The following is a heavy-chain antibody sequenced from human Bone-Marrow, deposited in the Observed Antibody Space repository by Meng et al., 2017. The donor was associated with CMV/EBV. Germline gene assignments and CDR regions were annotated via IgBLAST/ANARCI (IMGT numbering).Heavy chain of an antibody. CDR2: INSDGSST. J-gene: IGHJ6*02. CDR1: GFTFSSYG. Sequence: GGSLRLSCAASGFTFSSYGMHWVRQAPGKGLVWVSRINSDGSSTSYADSVKGRFTISRDNAKNTLYLQMNSLRAEDTAVYYCARVATYYYYGMDVWGQRTTVTVSS. D-gene: IGHD5-12*01. V-gene: IGHV3-74*01. CDR3: ARVATYYYYGMDV.